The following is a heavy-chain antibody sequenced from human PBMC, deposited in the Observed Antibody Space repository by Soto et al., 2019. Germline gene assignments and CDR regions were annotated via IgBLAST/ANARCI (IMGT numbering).Heavy chain of an antibody. J-gene: IGHJ4*02. V-gene: IGHV1-69*01. CDR2: IIPVLGTE. Sequence: QVQLVQSGAEVKKPGSSVKVSCRASGGTFSSYAINWVRQAPGQGLEWMGGIIPVLGTEDYSQKFQGRVTITADESTSTAYMELSSLRPEDAAVYYCATGTAGDSSGYWVYWGQGTLVTVSS. D-gene: IGHD3-22*01. CDR3: ATGTAGDSSGYWVY. CDR1: GGTFSSYA.